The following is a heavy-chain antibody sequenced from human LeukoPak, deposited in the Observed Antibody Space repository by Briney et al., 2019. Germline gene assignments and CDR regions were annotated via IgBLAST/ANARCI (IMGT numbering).Heavy chain of an antibody. D-gene: IGHD6-13*01. V-gene: IGHV3-7*03. Sequence: GGSLRLSCAASRFPFNAYWMTWVRQAPGKGLEWVANIRQDGDTKYYVDSVKGRFTISRDNAMNSLYLQMNSLRAEDTAIYYCARSLPYGTTWYGRSDFWGQGTLVTVSS. J-gene: IGHJ4*02. CDR1: RFPFNAYW. CDR3: ARSLPYGTTWYGRSDF. CDR2: IRQDGDTK.